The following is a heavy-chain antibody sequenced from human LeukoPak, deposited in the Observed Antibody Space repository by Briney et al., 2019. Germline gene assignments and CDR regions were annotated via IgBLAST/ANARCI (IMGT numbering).Heavy chain of an antibody. CDR3: ARGSYDVSGYYLLHY. CDR1: GGSIRRNY. D-gene: IGHD3-22*01. V-gene: IGHV4-4*07. CDR2: IYNRRNT. J-gene: IGHJ4*02. Sequence: PSETLSLTCTVSGGSIRRNYWSWIRQPAGKGLEWIGRIYNRRNTEYSPPLESRVTMSAHTPKNQFSLKLTSVTAADTAVYYCARGSYDVSGYYLLHYWGQGTLVTVSS.